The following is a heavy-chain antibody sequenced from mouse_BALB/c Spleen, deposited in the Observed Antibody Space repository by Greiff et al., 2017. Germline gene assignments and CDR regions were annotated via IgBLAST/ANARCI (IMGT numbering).Heavy chain of an antibody. V-gene: IGHV5-6*01. CDR3: ARHGSRYGGDYYAMDY. J-gene: IGHJ4*01. CDR1: GFTFSSYG. CDR2: ISSGGSYT. D-gene: IGHD2-14*01. Sequence: EVMLVESGGDLVKPGGSLKLSCAASGFTFSSYGMSWVRQTPDKRLEWVATISSGGSYTYYPDSVKGRFTISRDNAKNTLYLQMSSLKSEDTAMYYCARHGSRYGGDYYAMDYWGQGTSVTVSS.